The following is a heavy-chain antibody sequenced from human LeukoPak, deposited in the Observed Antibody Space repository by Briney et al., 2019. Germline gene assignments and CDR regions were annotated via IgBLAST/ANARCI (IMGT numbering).Heavy chain of an antibody. D-gene: IGHD3-16*01. CDR2: IHTDGTT. CDR1: GASIYNFY. Sequence: PETLSLTCTVSGASIYNFYWSWIRQPAGKGPEWIGHIHTDGTTKYNPSLKSRVTMSADASKDQFSLKLTSVTAADTAVYYCAKAGGGTFDPWGPGTLVIVSS. V-gene: IGHV4-4*07. CDR3: AKAGGGTFDP. J-gene: IGHJ5*02.